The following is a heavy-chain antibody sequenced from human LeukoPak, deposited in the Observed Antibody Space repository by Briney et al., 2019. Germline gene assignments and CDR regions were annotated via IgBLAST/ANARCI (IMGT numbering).Heavy chain of an antibody. V-gene: IGHV3-33*08. CDR1: GFTFSTYG. CDR3: ARDSSYTHYFFHI. D-gene: IGHD1-26*01. Sequence: AGGSLRLSCAASGFTFSTYGMHWVRQAPGKGLEWVAVANYDENSFYYADSVKGRLTVSRDNSNNTLYLQMNNLRVEDTATYYCARDSSYTHYFFHIWGQGLLVTVSS. J-gene: IGHJ4*02. CDR2: ANYDENSF.